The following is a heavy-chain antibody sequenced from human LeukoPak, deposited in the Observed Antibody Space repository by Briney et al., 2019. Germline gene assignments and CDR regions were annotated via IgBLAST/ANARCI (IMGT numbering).Heavy chain of an antibody. Sequence: GGSLRLSCAASGFTVSSNYMSWVRQAPGKGLEWVSVIYSGGSTYYADSVKGRFTISRDNSKNTLYLQMNSLRAEDTAVYYCAREAQNYYDSSGALRYFDYRGQGTLVTVSS. J-gene: IGHJ4*02. V-gene: IGHV3-66*02. CDR3: AREAQNYYDSSGALRYFDY. D-gene: IGHD3-22*01. CDR2: IYSGGST. CDR1: GFTVSSNY.